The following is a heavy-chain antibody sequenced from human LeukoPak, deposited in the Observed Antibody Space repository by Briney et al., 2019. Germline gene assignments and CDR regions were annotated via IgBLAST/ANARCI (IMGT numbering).Heavy chain of an antibody. Sequence: GGSLRLSCVAFGFTFSSYSTNWVRQAPGKGLEWVSSISKNSGYMYYIDSVKGRFTISRDNAKNSMYLQMNSLRAEDTAVYYCARSSRVDANDAFDIWGQGTMVTVSP. CDR3: ARSSRVDANDAFDI. V-gene: IGHV3-21*01. D-gene: IGHD2-15*01. J-gene: IGHJ3*02. CDR1: GFTFSSYS. CDR2: ISKNSGYM.